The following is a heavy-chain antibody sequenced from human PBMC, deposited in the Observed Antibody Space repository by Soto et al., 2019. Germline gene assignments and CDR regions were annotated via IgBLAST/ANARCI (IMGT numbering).Heavy chain of an antibody. CDR2: INHSGGA. Sequence: SEKLSLTCAVYGGSFSGYYWTWIRQPPGKGLEWIGEINHSGGADYNPSLRSRVTISVDTSKNQFSLKLSSVTAADTAVYFCARDLVFHYWGQGTLVTVSS. V-gene: IGHV4-34*01. J-gene: IGHJ4*02. D-gene: IGHD3-9*01. CDR1: GGSFSGYY. CDR3: ARDLVFHY.